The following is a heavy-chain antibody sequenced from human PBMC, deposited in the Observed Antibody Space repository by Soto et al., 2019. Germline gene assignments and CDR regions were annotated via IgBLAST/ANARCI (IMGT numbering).Heavy chain of an antibody. CDR3: AKGTDNWNDPPGNYFHYTMDV. CDR2: ISYDGSKK. CDR1: GFTFSSYA. V-gene: IGHV3-30*18. D-gene: IGHD1-20*01. J-gene: IGHJ6*02. Sequence: QVQLVESGGGVVQPGRSLRLSCAASGFTFSSYAMHWVRQAPGKGLEWVAVISYDGSKKYYANSVRGRFTISRDDSKNTLLLQLNSLRSEDTAVYYCAKGTDNWNDPPGNYFHYTMDVWGQGTAVTVSS.